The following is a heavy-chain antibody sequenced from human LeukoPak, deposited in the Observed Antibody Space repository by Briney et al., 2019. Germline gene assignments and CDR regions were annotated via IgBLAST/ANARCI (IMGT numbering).Heavy chain of an antibody. CDR2: ISSSSSTI. CDR3: ARDSKLPIDY. CDR1: GFTFSSYS. Sequence: GGSLRLSCAASGFTFSSYSMNWVRQAPGKGLEWVSYISSSSSTIYYADSVKGRFTIYRDNAKNSLYLQMNSLRAEDTAVYYCARDSKLPIDYWGQGTLVTVSS. V-gene: IGHV3-48*04. J-gene: IGHJ4*02. D-gene: IGHD3-3*02.